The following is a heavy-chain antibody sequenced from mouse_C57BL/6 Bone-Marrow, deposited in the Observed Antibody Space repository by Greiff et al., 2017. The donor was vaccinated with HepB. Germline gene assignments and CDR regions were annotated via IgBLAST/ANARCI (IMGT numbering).Heavy chain of an antibody. CDR2: IHPNSGST. D-gene: IGHD1-1*01. J-gene: IGHJ3*01. Sequence: QVQLQQPGAELVKPGASVKLSCKASGYTFTSYWMHWVKQRPGQGLEWIGMIHPNSGSTNYNEKFKSKATLTVDKSSSTAYMQLSSLTSEDSAVYYCASYYGSSYQAWFACWGQETLVTVSA. V-gene: IGHV1-64*01. CDR1: GYTFTSYW. CDR3: ASYYGSSYQAWFAC.